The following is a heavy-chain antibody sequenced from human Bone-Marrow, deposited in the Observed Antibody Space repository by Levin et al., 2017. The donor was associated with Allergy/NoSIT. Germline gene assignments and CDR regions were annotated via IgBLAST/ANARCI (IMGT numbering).Heavy chain of an antibody. CDR3: ARVTASGWPVWFSDL. V-gene: IGHV3-13*04. CDR2: INSVGDT. D-gene: IGHD6-19*01. J-gene: IGHJ2*01. CDR1: GFTLSRYD. Sequence: GGSLRLSCAASGFTLSRYDMHWFRQATGKSLEWVSVINSVGDTYYPDSVKGRFAISRESAKNSLYLQMNSLRVGDTAVYYCARVTASGWPVWFSDLWGRGTLVTVSS.